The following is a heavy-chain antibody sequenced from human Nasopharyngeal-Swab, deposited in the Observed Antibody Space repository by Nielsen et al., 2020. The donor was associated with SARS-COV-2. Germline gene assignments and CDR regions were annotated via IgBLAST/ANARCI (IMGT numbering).Heavy chain of an antibody. CDR1: GFSFRTYW. J-gene: IGHJ4*02. V-gene: IGHV3-74*01. Sequence: GGSLRLSCAASGFSFRTYWMHWVRQSPGKGLVWVSRIDTDGATTNYADSVKGRFTISRDNAKNTLYLQMNSLRADDTAVYYCAREAYYNAVDYWGQGTLVTVSS. CDR3: AREAYYNAVDY. CDR2: IDTDGATT. D-gene: IGHD2-8*01.